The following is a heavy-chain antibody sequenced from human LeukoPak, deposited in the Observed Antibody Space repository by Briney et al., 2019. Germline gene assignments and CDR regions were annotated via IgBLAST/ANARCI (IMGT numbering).Heavy chain of an antibody. Sequence: PGRSLRLSCAASGFTFSSYGMHWVRQTPGKGLEWVSVISFDGNNKYYAASVKGRFSISRDNSKNTLYLQMNSLRADDTAVYYCAKGARGDTVTSIVGLNWFDPWGQGTLVTVSS. V-gene: IGHV3-30*19. CDR3: AKGARGDTVTSIVGLNWFDP. CDR1: GFTFSSYG. D-gene: IGHD4-17*01. CDR2: ISFDGNNK. J-gene: IGHJ5*02.